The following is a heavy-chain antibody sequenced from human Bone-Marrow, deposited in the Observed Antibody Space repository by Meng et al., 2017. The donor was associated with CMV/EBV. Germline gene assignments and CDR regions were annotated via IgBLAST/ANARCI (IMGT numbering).Heavy chain of an antibody. Sequence: GESLKISCAASGFTFSSYGMHWVRQAPGKGLQWVALIWYDGSNEYYADSVQGRFSISRDNSKNTLYLQMNSLRAEDTAVYYCAKGPTDFWSGYYIVSWGQGTLVTVSS. J-gene: IGHJ5*02. CDR1: GFTFSSYG. V-gene: IGHV3-33*06. CDR2: IWYDGSNE. CDR3: AKGPTDFWSGYYIVS. D-gene: IGHD3-3*01.